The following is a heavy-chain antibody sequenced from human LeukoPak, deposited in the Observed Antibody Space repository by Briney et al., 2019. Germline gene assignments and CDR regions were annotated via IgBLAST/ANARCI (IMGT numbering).Heavy chain of an antibody. J-gene: IGHJ4*02. D-gene: IGHD3-10*01. CDR3: AKKDGSGNWYYYFDY. Sequence: SETLSLTCAVHGGSFSGYYWSWIRQPPGKGLEWIGEINHSGSTNYNPSPKSRVTISVDTSKNQFSLELSSVTAADTAVYYCAKKDGSGNWYYYFDYWGQGTLVTVSS. V-gene: IGHV4-34*01. CDR1: GGSFSGYY. CDR2: INHSGST.